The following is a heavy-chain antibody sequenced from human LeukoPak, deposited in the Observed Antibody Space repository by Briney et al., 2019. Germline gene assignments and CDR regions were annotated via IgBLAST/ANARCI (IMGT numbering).Heavy chain of an antibody. V-gene: IGHV1-69*04. CDR2: IIPIFGIA. CDR1: GGTFSSYA. D-gene: IGHD2-2*02. CDR3: ARDQVPAAIRDYYYYGMDV. Sequence: ASVKVSCKASGGTFSSYAISWVRQAPGQGLEWMGRIIPIFGIANYAQKFQGRVTITADKSTSTAYMELSSLRSEDTAVYYCARDQVPAAIRDYYYYGMDVWGQGTTVTVSS. J-gene: IGHJ6*02.